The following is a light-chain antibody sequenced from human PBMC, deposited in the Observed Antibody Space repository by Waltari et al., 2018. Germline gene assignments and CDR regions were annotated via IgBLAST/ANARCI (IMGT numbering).Light chain of an antibody. CDR2: AKS. J-gene: IGKJ4*01. CDR1: EDLNKY. CDR3: QHCYRAPLP. V-gene: IGKV1-39*01. Sequence: DIQMTQSPSSLSASLRDRVTITCRASEDLNKYLKWYQQKAGKAPRLLISAKSTLRSGVPSRFGGSSSGTIFSLTISSLEAEDFAIYYCQHCYRAPLPFGGGTKVEI.